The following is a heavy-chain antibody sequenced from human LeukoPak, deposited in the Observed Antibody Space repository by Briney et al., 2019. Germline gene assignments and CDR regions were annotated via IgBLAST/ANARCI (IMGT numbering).Heavy chain of an antibody. Sequence: ASVKVSCKASGYTFTGYYMHWVRQAPGQGLEWMGWINPNSGGTNYAQKFQGRVTMTRDTSISTAYMELSRLRSDDTAVYYCARLSTLRFLEWSFDYWGQGTLVTVSS. CDR1: GYTFTGYY. CDR3: ARLSTLRFLEWSFDY. CDR2: INPNSGGT. V-gene: IGHV1-2*02. D-gene: IGHD3-3*01. J-gene: IGHJ4*02.